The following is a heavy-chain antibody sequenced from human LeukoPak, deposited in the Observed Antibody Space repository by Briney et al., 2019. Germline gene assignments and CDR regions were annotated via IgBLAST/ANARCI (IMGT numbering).Heavy chain of an antibody. CDR3: ARVGLLWFGEGGWFDP. J-gene: IGHJ5*02. V-gene: IGHV1-69*13. CDR1: GGTFRSYG. D-gene: IGHD3-10*01. Sequence: ASVKVSCKASGGTFRSYGLNWVRQAPGQGLEWMGGFIPILGTAKYAQKLQGRVTITADESTSTGYMELSSLRYEDTAVYYCARVGLLWFGEGGWFDPWGQGTLVTVSS. CDR2: FIPILGTA.